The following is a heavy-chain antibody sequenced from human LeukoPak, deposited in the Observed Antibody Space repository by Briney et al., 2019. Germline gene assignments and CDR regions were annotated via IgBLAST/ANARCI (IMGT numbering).Heavy chain of an antibody. CDR2: IYHSGST. V-gene: IGHV4-4*02. J-gene: IGHJ5*02. CDR3: ARPPGIAAAWFDP. D-gene: IGHD6-13*01. Sequence: SGTLSLTCAVTGGSISSSNWWSWVRQPPGKGLEWIGEIYHSGSTNYNPSLKSRVTISVDTSKDQFSLKLTSVTAADTAVYYCARPPGIAAAWFDPWGQGTLVTVSS. CDR1: GGSISSSNW.